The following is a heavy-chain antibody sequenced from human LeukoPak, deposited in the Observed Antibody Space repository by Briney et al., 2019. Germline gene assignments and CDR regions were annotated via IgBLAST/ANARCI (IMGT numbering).Heavy chain of an antibody. CDR3: ARSVVPAAMPFDYYYYMDV. CDR2: ISAYNGNT. CDR1: GYTFTSYG. Sequence: ASVTVSCKASGYTFTSYGISWVRQAPGQGLEWMGWISAYNGNTNYAQKLQGRDTMTTDTSTSTAYMELRSLRSDGTAVYYCARSVVPAAMPFDYYYYMDVWGKGTTVTVSS. V-gene: IGHV1-18*01. D-gene: IGHD2-2*01. J-gene: IGHJ6*03.